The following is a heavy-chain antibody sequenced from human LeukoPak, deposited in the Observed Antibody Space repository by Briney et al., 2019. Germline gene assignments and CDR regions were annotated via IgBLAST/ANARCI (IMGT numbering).Heavy chain of an antibody. CDR1: GYTFTGYY. Sequence: GASVKVSCKASGYTFTGYYMHWVRQAPAQGLEWMGWINPISGATNYAQKFQGRVTMTRDTSISTAYVDLSTLTSDDAAVYYCARSYSSSAPHFDSWGQGTLVTVSS. V-gene: IGHV1-2*02. CDR3: ARSYSSSAPHFDS. CDR2: INPISGAT. J-gene: IGHJ4*02. D-gene: IGHD6-6*01.